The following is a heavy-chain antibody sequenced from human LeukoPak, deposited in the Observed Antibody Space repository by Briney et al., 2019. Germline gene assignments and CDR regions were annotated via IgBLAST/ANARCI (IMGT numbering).Heavy chain of an antibody. CDR3: ARAPPNGWEPNPFDY. Sequence: SETLSLTCTVSGGSISSSSYYWGWIRQPPGKGLEWIGSIYYSGSTYYNPSLKSRVTISVDTSKNQFSLKLSSVTAADTAVYYCARAPPNGWEPNPFDYWGQGTLVTVSS. J-gene: IGHJ4*02. V-gene: IGHV4-39*07. D-gene: IGHD1-26*01. CDR2: IYYSGST. CDR1: GGSISSSSYY.